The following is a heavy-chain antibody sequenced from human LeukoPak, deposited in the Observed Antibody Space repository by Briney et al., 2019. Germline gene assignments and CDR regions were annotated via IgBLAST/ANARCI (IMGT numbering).Heavy chain of an antibody. D-gene: IGHD6-19*01. CDR1: GGSISSGGYY. J-gene: IGHJ3*02. CDR3: ARGREQFHAFDI. V-gene: IGHV4-31*03. CDR2: IYYSGST. Sequence: PSETLSLTCTVSGGSISSGGYYWSWIRQHPGKGLEWIGYIYYSGSTYYNPSLKSRVTISVDTSKNQFSLKLSSVTAADTAVYYCARGREQFHAFDIWGQGTMVTVSS.